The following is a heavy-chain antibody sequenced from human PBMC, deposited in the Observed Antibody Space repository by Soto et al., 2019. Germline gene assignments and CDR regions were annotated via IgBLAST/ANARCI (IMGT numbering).Heavy chain of an antibody. CDR2: MQPSTGRT. D-gene: IGHD1-26*01. CDR3: ARGVSAGVDY. Sequence: GASVTVSCKASGYSFTSLDINWVRQTAGQGLEWMGWMQPSTGRTGYAQKFQGRVTMTRDTSINTAYMELTTLTSDDTAFYYCARGVSAGVDYWGQGTLVTAPQ. V-gene: IGHV1-8*01. CDR1: GYSFTSLD. J-gene: IGHJ4*02.